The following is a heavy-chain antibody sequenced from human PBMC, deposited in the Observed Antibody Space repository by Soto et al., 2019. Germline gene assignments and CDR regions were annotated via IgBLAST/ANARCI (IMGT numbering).Heavy chain of an antibody. CDR1: GFSFSTYA. CDR2: ISGSGGKT. V-gene: IGHV3-23*01. J-gene: IGHJ4*02. CDR3: AKERDSRGYYDN. Sequence: GGSLRLSCAASGFSFSTYAMTWVRQAPGKGLDWVSAISGSGGKTYYADSLKGRFTISRDNSRNTLYLQMNSLRAEDTAVYYCAKERDSRGYYDNWGQGTLVTVSS. D-gene: IGHD3-22*01.